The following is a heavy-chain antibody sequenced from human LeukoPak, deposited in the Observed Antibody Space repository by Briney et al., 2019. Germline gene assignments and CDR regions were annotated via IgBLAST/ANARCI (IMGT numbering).Heavy chain of an antibody. Sequence: GGSLRLSCAASGFTFSSYAMSWVRQAPGKGLEWVSAISGSGGSTYYADSVKGRFTISRDNSKNTLYLQMNSLRAEDTAVYYCAKGPYDYVWGAYMDVWGKGTTVTVSS. V-gene: IGHV3-23*01. CDR1: GFTFSSYA. CDR3: AKGPYDYVWGAYMDV. J-gene: IGHJ6*03. CDR2: ISGSGGST. D-gene: IGHD3-16*01.